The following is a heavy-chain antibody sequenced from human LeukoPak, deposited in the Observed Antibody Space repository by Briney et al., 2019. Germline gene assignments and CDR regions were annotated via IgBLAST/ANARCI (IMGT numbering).Heavy chain of an antibody. D-gene: IGHD2-2*01. J-gene: IGHJ4*02. CDR2: ISSSGSTI. CDR3: ARAEYASSPPHFDH. Sequence: NPGGSLRLSCAASGFTFSDYYMNWIRQAPGKGLEWVSYISSSGSTIYYADSVKGRFTISRDNAKNSLYLQMNSLRPEDTAVYYCARAEYASSPPHFDHWGQGTLVTVSS. CDR1: GFTFSDYY. V-gene: IGHV3-11*04.